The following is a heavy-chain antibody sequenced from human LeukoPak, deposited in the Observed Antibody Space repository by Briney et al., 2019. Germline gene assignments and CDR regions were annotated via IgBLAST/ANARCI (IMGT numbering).Heavy chain of an antibody. CDR2: IKQDGSEK. CDR1: GFTFSSAW. CDR3: AKAGIQLWLSRTDFDAFDI. J-gene: IGHJ3*02. Sequence: PGGSLRLSCAASGFTFSSAWMTWVRQAPGKGLEWVANIKQDGSEKYYVDSVKGRFTISRDNAKNSLYLQMNSLRAEDTAVYYCAKAGIQLWLSRTDFDAFDIWGQGTMVTVSS. V-gene: IGHV3-7*03. D-gene: IGHD5-18*01.